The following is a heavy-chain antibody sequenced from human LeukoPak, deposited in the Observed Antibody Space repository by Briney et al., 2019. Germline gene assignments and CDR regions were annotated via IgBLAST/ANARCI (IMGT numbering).Heavy chain of an antibody. V-gene: IGHV3-74*01. D-gene: IGHD5-18*01. J-gene: IGHJ4*02. Sequence: GGSLRLSCAASGFTFSSYWMHWVRQAPGKGLVWVSRINSDGSSTSYADSVKGRFTISRDNAKNTLYLQMNSLRADDMALYYCTRASGYSSGAVDYWGQGTLVTVSS. CDR3: TRASGYSSGAVDY. CDR1: GFTFSSYW. CDR2: INSDGSST.